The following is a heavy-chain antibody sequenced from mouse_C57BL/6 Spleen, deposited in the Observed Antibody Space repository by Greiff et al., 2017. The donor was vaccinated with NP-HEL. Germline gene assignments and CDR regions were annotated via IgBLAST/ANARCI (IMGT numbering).Heavy chain of an antibody. CDR1: GYAFSSYW. CDR2: IYPGDGDT. J-gene: IGHJ2*01. CDR3: AREGVRIYYDYDAGVDY. Sequence: VKLMESGAELVKPGASVKISCKASGYAFSSYWMNWVKQRPGKGLEWIGQIYPGDGDTNYNGKFKGKATLTADKSSSTAYMQLSSLTSEDSAVYFCAREGVRIYYDYDAGVDYWGQGTTLTVSS. V-gene: IGHV1-80*01. D-gene: IGHD2-4*01.